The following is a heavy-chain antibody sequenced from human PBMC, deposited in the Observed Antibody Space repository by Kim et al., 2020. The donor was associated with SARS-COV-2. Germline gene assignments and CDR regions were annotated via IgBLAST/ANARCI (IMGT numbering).Heavy chain of an antibody. D-gene: IGHD6-19*01. Sequence: SETLSLTCTVSGYSMSNNDYHWGWIRQPPGKELEWIGSIYYSEKTNYNPSLKSRVTISVDTSTNQFSLKLSSVTAADTAVYYCGRHLADSSGWYFDYWGQGTLAPVSS. J-gene: IGHJ4*02. V-gene: IGHV4-39*01. CDR3: GRHLADSSGWYFDY. CDR1: GYSMSNNDYH. CDR2: IYYSEKT.